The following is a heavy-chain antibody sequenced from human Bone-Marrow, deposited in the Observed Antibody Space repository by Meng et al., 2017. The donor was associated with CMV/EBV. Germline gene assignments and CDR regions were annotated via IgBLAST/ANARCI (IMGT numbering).Heavy chain of an antibody. CDR2: IFYSGNT. J-gene: IGHJ4*02. CDR1: GGSVRDYY. D-gene: IGHD6-6*01. Sequence: SETLSLTCTVSGGSVRDYYWSWIRQPPGKGLEWIGYIFYSGNTKYNPSLEGRVIISVDPSKNQFSLKLSSVTAADTAVYYCARGGPKKYSSSSRGGTDYWGQGTLVTVSS. CDR3: ARGGPKKYSSSSRGGTDY. V-gene: IGHV4-59*02.